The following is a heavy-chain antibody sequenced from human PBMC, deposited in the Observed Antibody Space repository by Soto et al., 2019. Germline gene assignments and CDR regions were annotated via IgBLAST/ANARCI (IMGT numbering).Heavy chain of an antibody. J-gene: IGHJ4*02. D-gene: IGHD3-10*01. CDR1: GFTFSGSA. V-gene: IGHV3-73*01. Sequence: GGSLRLSCAASGFTFSGSAMHWVRQASGKGLEWVGRIRSKANSYATAYAASVKGRFTISRDDSKNTAYLQMNSLKTEDTAVYYCTSYGFGSGPVLDYWGQGTLVTVSS. CDR3: TSYGFGSGPVLDY. CDR2: IRSKANSYAT.